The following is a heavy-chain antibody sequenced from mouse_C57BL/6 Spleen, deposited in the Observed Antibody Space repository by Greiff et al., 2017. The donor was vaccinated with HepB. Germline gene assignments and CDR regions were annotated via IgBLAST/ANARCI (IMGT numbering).Heavy chain of an antibody. CDR2: IYPRSGNT. D-gene: IGHD4-1*01. V-gene: IGHV1-81*01. Sequence: QVQLQQSGAELARPGASVKLSCKASGYTFTSYGISWVKQRTGQGLEWIGEIYPRSGNTYYNEKFKGKATLTADKSASTAYMELRSLTSEDSAVYFCATAGTYGNYFDYWGQGTTLTVSS. CDR1: GYTFTSYG. J-gene: IGHJ2*01. CDR3: ATAGTYGNYFDY.